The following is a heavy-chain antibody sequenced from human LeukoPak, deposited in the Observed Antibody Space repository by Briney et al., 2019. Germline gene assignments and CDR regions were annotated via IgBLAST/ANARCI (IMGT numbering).Heavy chain of an antibody. CDR3: ARSLNDAFDI. CDR1: GGSISSGGYS. V-gene: IGHV4-30-2*01. Sequence: TLSLTCIVSGGSISSGGYSWSWIRQPPGKGLEWIGYIYHSGSTYYNPSLKSRVTISVDRSKNQFSLKLSSVTAADTAVYYCARSLNDAFDIWGQGTMVTVSS. D-gene: IGHD3-16*02. J-gene: IGHJ3*02. CDR2: IYHSGST.